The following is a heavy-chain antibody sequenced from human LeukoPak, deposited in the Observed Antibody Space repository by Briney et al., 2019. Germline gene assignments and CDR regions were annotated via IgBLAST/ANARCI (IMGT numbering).Heavy chain of an antibody. D-gene: IGHD6-19*01. Sequence: ASVKVSCKASGYTFTSYYMHWVRQAPGQGLEWMGLINPSGGSTSHAQKFQDRVTMTRDTSTSTVYMELSSLRSEDTAVYYCARGSSSGWSGYWYFDLWGRGTLITVSS. CDR1: GYTFTSYY. V-gene: IGHV1-46*01. J-gene: IGHJ2*01. CDR2: INPSGGST. CDR3: ARGSSSGWSGYWYFDL.